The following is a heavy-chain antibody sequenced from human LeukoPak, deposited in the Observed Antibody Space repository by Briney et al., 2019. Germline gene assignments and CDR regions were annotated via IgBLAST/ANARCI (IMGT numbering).Heavy chain of an antibody. CDR3: AREDIVVVPAAVFDY. CDR2: IYYSGST. V-gene: IGHV4-59*12. D-gene: IGHD2-2*01. Sequence: SETLSLTCTVAGGSISSYYWSWIRQPPGKGLEWIGYIYYSGSTNYNPSLKSRVTMSVDTSKNQFSLKLSSVTAADTAVYYCAREDIVVVPAAVFDYWGQGTLVTVSS. CDR1: GGSISSYY. J-gene: IGHJ4*02.